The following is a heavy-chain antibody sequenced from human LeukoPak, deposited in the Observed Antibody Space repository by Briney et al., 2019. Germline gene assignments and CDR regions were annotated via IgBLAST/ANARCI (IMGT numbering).Heavy chain of an antibody. J-gene: IGHJ4*02. V-gene: IGHV3-23*01. D-gene: IGHD3-10*01. CDR2: ISGSGGST. CDR1: GFIFSSYG. Sequence: PGGSLRLSCAASGFIFSSYGMSWVRQAPGKGLEWVSAISGSGGSTYYADSVKGRLTISRDNSKNTLYLQMNNLRAEDTAVYYCAKTRGSGPFDYWGQGTLVTVSS. CDR3: AKTRGSGPFDY.